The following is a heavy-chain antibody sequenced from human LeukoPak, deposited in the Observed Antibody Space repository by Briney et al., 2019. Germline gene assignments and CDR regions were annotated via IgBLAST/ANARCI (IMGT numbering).Heavy chain of an antibody. CDR1: GYTFTTYR. CDR3: ARLSYNGEGY. V-gene: IGHV1-18*01. CDR2: VSAFNGNT. D-gene: IGHD5-24*01. Sequence: ASVKVSCKASGYTFTTYRISWVRQAPGQGVEWLGWVSAFNGNTNYAQRPQGRVTMTADTSMNTAYMELRSLTYNDTASYYCARLSYNGEGYWGQGTLVAVSS. J-gene: IGHJ4*02.